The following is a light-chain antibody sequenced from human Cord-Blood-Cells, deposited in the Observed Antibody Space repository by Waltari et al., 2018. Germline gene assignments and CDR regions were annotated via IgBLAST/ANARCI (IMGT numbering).Light chain of an antibody. CDR1: SSDVGRYNL. CDR2: EVS. V-gene: IGLV2-23*02. CDR3: CSYAGSSTWV. Sequence: QSALTQPASVSGSPGQSITISCTVTSSDVGRYNLVPWYQQHPGKAPKLMIYEVSKRPSGVSNRFSGSKSGNTASLTISGLQAEDEADYYCCSYAGSSTWVFGGGTKLTVL. J-gene: IGLJ3*02.